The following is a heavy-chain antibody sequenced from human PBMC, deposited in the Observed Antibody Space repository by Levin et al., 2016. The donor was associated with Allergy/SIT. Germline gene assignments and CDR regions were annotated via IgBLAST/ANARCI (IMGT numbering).Heavy chain of an antibody. Sequence: ASVKVSCKASGYTFISHYMHWVRQAPGQGLEWVGIINPNGGGAWYAQKFQGRVTMTRNTSISTAYMELSSLRSEDTAVYYCARGRLGNWFDPWGQGTLVTVSS. V-gene: IGHV1-46*01. CDR2: INPNGGGA. D-gene: IGHD1-26*01. J-gene: IGHJ5*02. CDR3: ARGRLGNWFDP. CDR1: GYTFISHY.